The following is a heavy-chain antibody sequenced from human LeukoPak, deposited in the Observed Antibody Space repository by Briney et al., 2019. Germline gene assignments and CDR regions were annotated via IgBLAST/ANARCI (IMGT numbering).Heavy chain of an antibody. Sequence: SETLSLTCTVSGGSISSYYWSWIRQPPGKGLEWIGYIYYSGSTNYNPFLKSRVTISVDTSKNQFSLKLSSVTAADTAVYYCARYYYYYYMDVWGKGTTVTVSS. J-gene: IGHJ6*03. CDR2: IYYSGST. CDR1: GGSISSYY. V-gene: IGHV4-59*08. CDR3: ARYYYYYYMDV.